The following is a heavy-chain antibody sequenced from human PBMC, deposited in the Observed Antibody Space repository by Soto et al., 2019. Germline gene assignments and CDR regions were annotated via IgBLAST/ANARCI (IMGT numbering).Heavy chain of an antibody. CDR1: GFTFSSYS. CDR3: ARDSTYYDSSGYYFDY. D-gene: IGHD3-22*01. Sequence: GGSLRLSCAASGFTFSSYSMNWVRQAPGKGLEWVSYISSSSSTIYYADSVKGRFTISRDNAKNSLYLQMNSLRDEDTAVYYCARDSTYYDSSGYYFDYWGQGTLVTVSS. J-gene: IGHJ4*02. V-gene: IGHV3-48*02. CDR2: ISSSSSTI.